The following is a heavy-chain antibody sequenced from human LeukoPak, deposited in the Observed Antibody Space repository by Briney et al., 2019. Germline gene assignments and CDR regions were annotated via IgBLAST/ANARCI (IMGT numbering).Heavy chain of an antibody. CDR3: ARDSRDGYSHFDS. CDR1: GGSISSGVSY. J-gene: IGHJ4*02. Sequence: SETLSFTCTVSGGSISSGVSYWSWIRQRLGQGLEWIGYIYHSGTTYYSPSLKSRVTISVDTSKNQFSLKLSSVTAADTAVYYCARDSRDGYSHFDSWGQGTLVTVSS. V-gene: IGHV4-31*03. D-gene: IGHD5-24*01. CDR2: IYHSGTT.